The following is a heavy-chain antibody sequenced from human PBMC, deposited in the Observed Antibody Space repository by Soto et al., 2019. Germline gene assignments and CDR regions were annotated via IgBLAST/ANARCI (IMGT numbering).Heavy chain of an antibody. J-gene: IGHJ6*02. CDR2: IYTSGST. V-gene: IGHV4-4*07. CDR1: GGSISSYY. D-gene: IGHD3-10*01. Sequence: SETLSLTCTVSGGSISSYYWSWIRQPAGKGLEWIGRIYTSGSTNYNPSLKSRVTMSVDTSKNQFSLKLSSVTAADTAVYYCARDAGATPKPITMVRGANYYYYYGMDVWGQGTTVTVSS. CDR3: ARDAGATPKPITMVRGANYYYYYGMDV.